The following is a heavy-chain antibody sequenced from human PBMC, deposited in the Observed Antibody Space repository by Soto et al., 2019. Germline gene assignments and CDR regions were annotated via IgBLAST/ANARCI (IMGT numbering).Heavy chain of an antibody. J-gene: IGHJ3*02. Sequence: QVQLVQSGAEVKKPGASVKVSCKASGYTFASYGLSWVRQAPGQGLEWMGWTSAYNGNTNYAQKLQGRVTMTTDTSTRTAYMELRSLRSDDTAVYYCARGRLRFLEWSKDALDIWGQGTMVTVSS. CDR2: TSAYNGNT. CDR3: ARGRLRFLEWSKDALDI. D-gene: IGHD3-3*01. CDR1: GYTFASYG. V-gene: IGHV1-18*01.